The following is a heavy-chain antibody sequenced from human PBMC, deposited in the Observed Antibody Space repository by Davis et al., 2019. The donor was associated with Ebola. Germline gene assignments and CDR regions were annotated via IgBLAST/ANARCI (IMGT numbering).Heavy chain of an antibody. CDR2: INPNSGGT. D-gene: IGHD2-15*01. J-gene: IGHJ6*04. CDR3: ARARVVVAAIVYYYYGMDV. V-gene: IGHV1-2*06. CDR1: GYTFTGYY. Sequence: ASVKVSCKASGYTFTGYYMHWVRQAPGQGLEWMGRINPNSGGTNYAQKFQGRVTMTRDTSISTAYMELSRLRSDDTAVYYCARARVVVAAIVYYYYGMDVWGKGTTVTVSS.